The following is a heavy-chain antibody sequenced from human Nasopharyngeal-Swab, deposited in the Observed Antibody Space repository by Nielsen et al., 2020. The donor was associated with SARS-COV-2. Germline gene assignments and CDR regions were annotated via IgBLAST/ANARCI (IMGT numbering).Heavy chain of an antibody. CDR2: IWYDGCNK. Sequence: WIRGPPGEGLEWVADIWYDGCNKYYTDSVKGRFTISRDNSKKTLYLQMNSLRAEDTAVYYCEREYAYYPYAFDIWGQGTMVTVSS. V-gene: IGHV3-33*01. CDR3: EREYAYYPYAFDI. D-gene: IGHD2-8*01. J-gene: IGHJ3*02.